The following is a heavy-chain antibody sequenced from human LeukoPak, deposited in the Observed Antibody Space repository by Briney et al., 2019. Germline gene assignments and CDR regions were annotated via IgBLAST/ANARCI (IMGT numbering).Heavy chain of an antibody. CDR1: GFTFSTYW. J-gene: IGHJ6*02. CDR3: ARWGNSGWYPMDV. D-gene: IGHD6-19*01. V-gene: IGHV3-74*01. CDR2: INSDGSSP. Sequence: PGGSLRLSCAASGFTFSTYWMHWVRQAPGKGLVWVSCINSDGSSPSYADSVKGRFTISRDNAKNTVYLQMNSLRAEDTAVYYCARWGNSGWYPMDVWGQGTTVTVSS.